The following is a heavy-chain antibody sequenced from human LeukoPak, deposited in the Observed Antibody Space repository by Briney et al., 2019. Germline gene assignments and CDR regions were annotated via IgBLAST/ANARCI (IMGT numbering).Heavy chain of an antibody. CDR3: ARDSGSGSYYEVRGPHRYFQH. D-gene: IGHD3-10*01. V-gene: IGHV4-59*01. J-gene: IGHJ1*01. Sequence: PSETLSLTCTVSGGSISSYYWSWIRQPPGKGLEWIGYIYYSGSTNYNPSLKSRVTISVDTSKNQFSLKLSSVTAADTAVYYCARDSGSGSYYEVRGPHRYFQHWGQGTLVTVSS. CDR2: IYYSGST. CDR1: GGSISSYY.